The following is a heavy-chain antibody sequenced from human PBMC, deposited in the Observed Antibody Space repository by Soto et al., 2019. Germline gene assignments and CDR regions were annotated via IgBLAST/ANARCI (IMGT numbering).Heavy chain of an antibody. V-gene: IGHV3-48*03. D-gene: IGHD3-3*01. CDR3: VSVWSGYSGAHY. CDR1: GFTFSNYE. Sequence: PGGSLRLSCAASGFTFSNYEMIWVRQAPGEGLECLSYITRGGSTIHYADSVRGRFTISRDNAKNSLYLQMNSLRAEDSAVYYCVSVWSGYSGAHYWGQGTLVTVSS. CDR2: ITRGGSTI. J-gene: IGHJ4*02.